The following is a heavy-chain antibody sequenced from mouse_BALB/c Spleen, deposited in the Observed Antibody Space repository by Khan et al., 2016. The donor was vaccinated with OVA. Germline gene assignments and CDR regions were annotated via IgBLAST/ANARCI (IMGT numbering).Heavy chain of an antibody. CDR3: TRSGWAAFAY. Sequence: QVQLQQSGAELVKPGASVKLSCKASGYTFISYYMYWVKQRPGRGLEWIGGINPSDGGTNFNEKFKSKATLTVDKSSSTAYMQLSSLTSEDTSVYYCTRSGWAAFAYWGQGTLVTVSA. J-gene: IGHJ3*01. D-gene: IGHD1-1*02. CDR2: INPSDGGT. V-gene: IGHV1S81*02. CDR1: GYTFISYY.